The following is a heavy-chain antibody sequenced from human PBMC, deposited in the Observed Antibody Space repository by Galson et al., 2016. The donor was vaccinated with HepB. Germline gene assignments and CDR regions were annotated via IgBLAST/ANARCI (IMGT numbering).Heavy chain of an antibody. CDR3: VELSVV. CDR2: ICSDGST. D-gene: IGHD1-7*01. Sequence: SLRLSCAASGFNVSSNQMSWVRQAPGKGLEWVSVICSDGSTHHAESVKGRFTISRDNAKRSLYLQMNSLRAEDTAMYYCVELSVVWGQGTLVTVSS. CDR1: GFNVSSNQ. J-gene: IGHJ4*02. V-gene: IGHV3-53*01.